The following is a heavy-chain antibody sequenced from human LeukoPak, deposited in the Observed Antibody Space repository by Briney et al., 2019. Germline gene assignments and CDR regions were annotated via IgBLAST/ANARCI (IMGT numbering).Heavy chain of an antibody. D-gene: IGHD3-10*01. V-gene: IGHV3-23*01. CDR3: VKGFVHPTYYFEY. J-gene: IGHJ4*02. CDR2: ITGGGDGT. Sequence: GGSLRLSCAASGFTFSSYAMMWVRQSPEKGLEWVSSITGGGDGTYYADSVRGRFTISRDNSKNTLYLKMNSLRAEDTAVYFCVKGFVHPTYYFEYWGQGTLVTVSP. CDR1: GFTFSSYA.